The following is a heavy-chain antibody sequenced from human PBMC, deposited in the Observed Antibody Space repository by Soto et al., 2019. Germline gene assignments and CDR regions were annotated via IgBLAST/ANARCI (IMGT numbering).Heavy chain of an antibody. CDR1: GFTFRNYA. V-gene: IGHV3-23*01. CDR2: TTGSGDHT. D-gene: IGHD3-22*01. J-gene: IGHJ6*02. Sequence: EVQLWESGGGLVQPGGSLRLSCAASGFTFRNYAMSWVRQAPGKGLEWVSGTTGSGDHTYYADSVKGRFTISKDNSKNRLYLQMNTLRAEDTAVYYCAKDRGIVVPFGLDVWGQGTTVTVSS. CDR3: AKDRGIVVPFGLDV.